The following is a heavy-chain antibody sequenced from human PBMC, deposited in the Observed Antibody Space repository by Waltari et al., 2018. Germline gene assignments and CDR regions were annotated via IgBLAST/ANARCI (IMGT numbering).Heavy chain of an antibody. CDR2: ISYDGSDK. D-gene: IGHD4-17*01. Sequence: QVYLEESGGGVVQPVRALRLSCAVPVFTFNNYAMHWVRQAPGKGLDWVSLISYDGSDKYYAASVKGRFTISRDNSEHTLYLQMNSLRTEDTAIYYCARDSQTAVTSFDYWGQGTLVTVSS. CDR3: ARDSQTAVTSFDY. J-gene: IGHJ4*02. V-gene: IGHV3-30*16. CDR1: VFTFNNYA.